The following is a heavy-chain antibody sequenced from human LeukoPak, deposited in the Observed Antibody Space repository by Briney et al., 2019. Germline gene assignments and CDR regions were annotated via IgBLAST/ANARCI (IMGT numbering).Heavy chain of an antibody. CDR1: GGTFSSYA. V-gene: IGHV1-69*13. D-gene: IGHD1-26*01. Sequence: SAKVSCKASGGTFSSYAISWVRQAPGRGLEWMGGIIPIFGTANYAQKFQGRVTITADESTSTAYMELSSLRSEDTAVYYCAEDVEYSGSYSDYWGQGTLVTVSS. CDR2: IIPIFGTA. J-gene: IGHJ4*02. CDR3: AEDVEYSGSYSDY.